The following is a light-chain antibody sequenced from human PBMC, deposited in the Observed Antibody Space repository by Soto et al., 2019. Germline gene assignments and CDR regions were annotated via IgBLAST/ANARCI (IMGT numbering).Light chain of an antibody. CDR3: NSYTDTGTFWV. Sequence: QSALTQPASVSGSPGQSITISCTGTNSDVGGYNHVSWYQHHPGKAPKLMIYEVSNRPSGVSNRFSGSKSGNTASLTISGLQTEDEADYYCNSYTDTGTFWVFGGGTKVTVL. V-gene: IGLV2-14*01. CDR2: EVS. J-gene: IGLJ3*02. CDR1: NSDVGGYNH.